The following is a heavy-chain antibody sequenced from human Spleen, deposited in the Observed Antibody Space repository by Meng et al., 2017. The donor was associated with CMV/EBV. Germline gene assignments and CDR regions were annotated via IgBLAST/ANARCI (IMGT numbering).Heavy chain of an antibody. CDR1: GGSFSGYY. CDR2: INHSGST. Sequence: VQLQPWGAGLLKLSETLSLTCAVYGGSFSGYYWSWIRQPPGKGLEWIGEINHSGSTNYNPSLKSRVTISVDTSKNQFSLKLSSVTAADTAVYYCASNLMTTVVINYWGQGTLVTVSS. J-gene: IGHJ4*02. V-gene: IGHV4-34*01. CDR3: ASNLMTTVVINY. D-gene: IGHD4-23*01.